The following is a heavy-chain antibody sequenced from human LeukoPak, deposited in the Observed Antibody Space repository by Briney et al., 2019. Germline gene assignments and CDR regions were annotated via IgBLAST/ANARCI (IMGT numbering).Heavy chain of an antibody. CDR1: GGSFSGYY. J-gene: IGHJ6*03. V-gene: IGHV4-34*01. CDR3: ARGPRDRVGLVYYYYYMDV. Sequence: PSETLSLTCAVYGGSFSGYYWSWIRQPPGKGLEWIGEINHSGSTNYNTSLKSRVTISVDTSKNQFSLKLSSVTAADTAVYYCARGPRDRVGLVYYYYYMDVWGKGTTVTVSS. CDR2: INHSGST. D-gene: IGHD1-14*01.